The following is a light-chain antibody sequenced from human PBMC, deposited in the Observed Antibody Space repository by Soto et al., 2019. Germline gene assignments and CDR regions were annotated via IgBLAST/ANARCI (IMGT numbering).Light chain of an antibody. CDR2: EVS. J-gene: IGLJ1*01. CDR1: SSDVGSYNR. Sequence: QSALTQAPSLSGSPGQSVTISCTGTSSDVGSYNRVSWYQQPPGTAPKLMIYEVSNRPSGVPDRFSGSKSGNTASLTISGLQAEDEADYYCSSYTSSSTYVFGSGTKVT. CDR3: SSYTSSSTYV. V-gene: IGLV2-18*02.